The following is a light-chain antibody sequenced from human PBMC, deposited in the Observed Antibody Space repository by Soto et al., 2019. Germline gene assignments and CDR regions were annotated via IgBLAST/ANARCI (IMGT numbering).Light chain of an antibody. CDR3: QQYGSSPRT. J-gene: IGKJ1*01. CDR1: QSLSSSQ. V-gene: IGKV3-20*01. CDR2: DAS. Sequence: EMVGAKSPGPLSLSPGERATLSCRASQSLSSSQLAWYQQKPGQAPRLLIHDASSRATGISDRFTGSGSGTDFNLTITKLEPEDFAVYYCQQYGSSPRTFGLGTKVDIK.